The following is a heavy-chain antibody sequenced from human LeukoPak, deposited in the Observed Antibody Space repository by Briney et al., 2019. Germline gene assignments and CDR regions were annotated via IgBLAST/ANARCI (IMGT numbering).Heavy chain of an antibody. CDR1: GFTVSSNY. D-gene: IGHD2-2*01. J-gene: IGHJ6*02. Sequence: GGSLRLSCAASGFTVSSNYMSWVRQAPGKGLEWVSVINSGGSTYYADSVKGRFTISRDNSKNTLYLQMNSLRAEDTAVYYCARDLSCYPDCYYYYGMDVWGQGTTVTVSS. V-gene: IGHV3-66*01. CDR2: INSGGST. CDR3: ARDLSCYPDCYYYYGMDV.